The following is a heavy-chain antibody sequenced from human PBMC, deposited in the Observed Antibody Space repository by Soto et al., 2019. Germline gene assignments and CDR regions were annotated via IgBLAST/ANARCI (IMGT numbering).Heavy chain of an antibody. CDR2: MNPNSGNT. CDR3: SSLPPTIPGAHGKDTNY. D-gene: IGHD2-15*01. Sequence: ASVKVSFKASGYTFTSYDINWVRQATGQGLEWMGWMNPNSGNTGYAQKFQGRVTMTRNTSISTAYMELSSLRSEDTAVYYCSSLPPTIPGAHGKDTNYWGQGTLVTVSS. CDR1: GYTFTSYD. J-gene: IGHJ4*02. V-gene: IGHV1-8*01.